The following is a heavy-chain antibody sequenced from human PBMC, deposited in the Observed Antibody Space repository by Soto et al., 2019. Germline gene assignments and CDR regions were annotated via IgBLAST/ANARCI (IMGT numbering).Heavy chain of an antibody. CDR3: AKYSGSYPVYNGLSL. D-gene: IGHD1-26*01. Sequence: EVQLLESGGGLVQPGGSLRLSCAASGFPFSTSAMNWVRQAPGKGLEWVSIISGSSDAAYYAESVKGRFASSRDNSKNTLYLKMNSLRAEDTAVYYCAKYSGSYPVYNGLSLWGQGTTVTVS. V-gene: IGHV3-23*01. J-gene: IGHJ6*02. CDR1: GFPFSTSA. CDR2: ISGSSDAA.